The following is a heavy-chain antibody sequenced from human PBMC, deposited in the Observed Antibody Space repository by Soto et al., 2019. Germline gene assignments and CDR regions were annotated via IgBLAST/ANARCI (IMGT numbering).Heavy chain of an antibody. CDR3: ARDRKWIQLDYYYGMDV. CDR2: IYHSGST. J-gene: IGHJ6*02. Sequence: QVQLQESGPGLVKPSGTLSLTCAVSGGSISSSNWWSWVRQPPGKGLEWIGEIYHSGSTNYNPSLKSRVTLSVEKSKNQFSLRRSSVTAADTAVYYCARDRKWIQLDYYYGMDVWGQGTTVTVSS. D-gene: IGHD1-1*01. CDR1: GGSISSSNW. V-gene: IGHV4-4*02.